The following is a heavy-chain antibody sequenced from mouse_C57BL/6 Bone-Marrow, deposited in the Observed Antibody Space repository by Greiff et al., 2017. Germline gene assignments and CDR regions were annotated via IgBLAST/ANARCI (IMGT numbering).Heavy chain of an antibody. V-gene: IGHV2-9-1*01. CDR1: GFSLTSYA. CDR3: ARPIYYGNRGGAMDY. D-gene: IGHD2-1*01. J-gene: IGHJ4*01. Sequence: VKLVESGPGLVAPSQSLSITCTVSGFSLTSYAISWVRQPPGKGLEWLGVIWTGGGTNYNSALKSRLSISKDNSKSQVFLKMNSLQTDDTARYYCARPIYYGNRGGAMDYWGQGTSVTVSS. CDR2: IWTGGGT.